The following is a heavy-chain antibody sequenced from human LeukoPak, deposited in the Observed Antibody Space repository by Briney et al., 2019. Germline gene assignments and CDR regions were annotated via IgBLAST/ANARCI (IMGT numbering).Heavy chain of an antibody. D-gene: IGHD6-19*01. CDR3: ARGYSSGWYEGYFDY. J-gene: IGHJ4*02. V-gene: IGHV1-18*01. CDR2: ISAYNGNT. Sequence: ASVKASCKASGYTFTSYGISWVRQAPGQELEWMGWISAYNGNTNYAQKLQGRVTMTTDTSTSTAYMELRSLRSDDTAVYYCARGYSSGWYEGYFDYWGQGTLVTVSS. CDR1: GYTFTSYG.